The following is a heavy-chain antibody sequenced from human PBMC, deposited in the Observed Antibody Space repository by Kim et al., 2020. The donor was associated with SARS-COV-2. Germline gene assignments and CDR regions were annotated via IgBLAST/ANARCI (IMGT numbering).Heavy chain of an antibody. J-gene: IGHJ6*02. V-gene: IGHV3-11*01. CDR1: GFTFSDYY. CDR3: ARADILRYFDWLSTVNGMDV. CDR2: ISSSGSTI. Sequence: GGSLRLSCAASGFTFSDYYMSWIRQAPGKGLEWVSYISSSGSTIYYADSVKGRFTISRDNAKNSLYLQMNSLRAEDTAVYYCARADILRYFDWLSTVNGMDVWGQGTTVTVSS. D-gene: IGHD3-9*01.